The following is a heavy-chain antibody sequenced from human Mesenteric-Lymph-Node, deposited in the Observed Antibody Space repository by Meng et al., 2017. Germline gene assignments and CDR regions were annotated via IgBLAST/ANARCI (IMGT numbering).Heavy chain of an antibody. Sequence: QGQLVPCGAEVKKSGASVKFSCKASGNTFTGYYMHWVRQAPGKGLEWMGWINPNSGGTNYAQKFQGRVTMTRDTSISTAYMELSRLRSDDTAVYYCARGSNYGDYWFDPWGQGTLVTVSS. CDR3: ARGSNYGDYWFDP. CDR1: GNTFTGYY. V-gene: IGHV1-2*02. D-gene: IGHD4-17*01. CDR2: INPNSGGT. J-gene: IGHJ5*02.